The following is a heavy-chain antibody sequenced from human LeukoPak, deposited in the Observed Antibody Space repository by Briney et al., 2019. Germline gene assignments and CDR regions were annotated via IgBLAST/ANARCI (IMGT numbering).Heavy chain of an antibody. J-gene: IGHJ4*02. Sequence: ASVKVSCKTSGYTFTNYGVSWVRQAPGQRLEWMGWISTYNYNTYFAQKFRGRITLTKDTSTSTVYMELRNLSSDDSAIYYCARQVDTTMALPDYWGQGTLVTVSS. CDR3: ARQVDTTMALPDY. D-gene: IGHD5-18*01. CDR2: ISTYNYNT. V-gene: IGHV1-18*01. CDR1: GYTFTNYG.